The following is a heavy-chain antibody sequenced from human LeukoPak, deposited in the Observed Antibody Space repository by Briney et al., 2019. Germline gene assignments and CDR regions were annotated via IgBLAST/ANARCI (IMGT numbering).Heavy chain of an antibody. CDR1: GFTFSSYA. V-gene: IGHV3-53*01. CDR3: ASQTTGGVDY. J-gene: IGHJ4*02. D-gene: IGHD1-14*01. CDR2: IYSGGST. Sequence: GGSLRLSCAASGFTFSSYAMSWVRQAPGKGLEWVSVIYSGGSTYYADSVKGRFTISRDNSKNTLYLQMNSLRAEDTAVYYCASQTTGGVDYWGQGTLVTVSS.